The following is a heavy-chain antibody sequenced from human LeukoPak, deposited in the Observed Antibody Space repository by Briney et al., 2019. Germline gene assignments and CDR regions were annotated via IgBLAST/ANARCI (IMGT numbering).Heavy chain of an antibody. D-gene: IGHD3-16*01. Sequence: GESLNFSCKASGYTFTNYWIRWVLQMPGKGLEWMGIIYPGDSDTRYSPSFRGQVIISADKSIRTAYLQWTSLKASDTAMYYCARHTGEGSHFQHWGQGSLVTVSS. CDR2: IYPGDSDT. J-gene: IGHJ1*01. CDR1: GYTFTNYW. CDR3: ARHTGEGSHFQH. V-gene: IGHV5-51*01.